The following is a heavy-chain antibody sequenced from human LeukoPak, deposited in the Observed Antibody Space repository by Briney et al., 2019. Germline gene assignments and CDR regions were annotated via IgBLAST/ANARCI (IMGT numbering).Heavy chain of an antibody. CDR2: IFYSGST. Sequence: PSETLSLTCTVSGASISSGGYYWSWILHHPGKGLEWIGYIFYSGSTYYDPSLKSRLTISVDTSKNQFSLKLSSVTAADTAVYYCATGDAGGAFDIWGQGTMVTVSS. D-gene: IGHD2-21*01. V-gene: IGHV4-31*03. CDR3: ATGDAGGAFDI. J-gene: IGHJ3*02. CDR1: GASISSGGYY.